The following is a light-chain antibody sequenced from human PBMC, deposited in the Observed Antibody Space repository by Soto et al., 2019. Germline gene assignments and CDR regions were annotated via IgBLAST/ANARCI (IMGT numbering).Light chain of an antibody. CDR2: AAS. V-gene: IGKV1-8*01. CDR1: QGISSY. J-gene: IGKJ4*01. CDR3: QQRSNS. Sequence: AIRMTQSPSSLSASTGDRVTITCRASQGISSYLAWYQQKPGKAPKLLIYAASHLQRGVPSRFSGSGFGTEFTLTISSLEPEDFAVYYCQQRSNSFGGGTKVDIK.